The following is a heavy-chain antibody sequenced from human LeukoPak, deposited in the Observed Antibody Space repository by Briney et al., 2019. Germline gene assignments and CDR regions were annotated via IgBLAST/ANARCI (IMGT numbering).Heavy chain of an antibody. Sequence: GGSLRLSCAASGFTFSSYGMHWVRQAPGKGLEWVAVILNDGSQEKYADSVKGRFTISRDNSKNTLYLQMNSLRAEDTAVYYCAKDVVVPAAISPVGWFDPWGQGTLVTVSS. CDR1: GFTFSSYG. D-gene: IGHD2-2*02. CDR3: AKDVVVPAAISPVGWFDP. CDR2: ILNDGSQE. V-gene: IGHV3-33*06. J-gene: IGHJ5*02.